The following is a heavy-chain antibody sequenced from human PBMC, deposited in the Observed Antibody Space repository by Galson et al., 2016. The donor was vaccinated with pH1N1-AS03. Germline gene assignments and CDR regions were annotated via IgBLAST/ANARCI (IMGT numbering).Heavy chain of an antibody. CDR1: GFIFNHYA. Sequence: SLRLSCAASGFIFNHYALHWVRQAPGKGLEWVAVISYDVRKRYYPDSVKGRFTISRDNSKNTLYLQMDSLRAEDTDVYYCARDDFAGNYSLDYWGRGTLITVSS. V-gene: IGHV3-30*04. J-gene: IGHJ4*02. D-gene: IGHD1-1*01. CDR2: ISYDVRKR. CDR3: ARDDFAGNYSLDY.